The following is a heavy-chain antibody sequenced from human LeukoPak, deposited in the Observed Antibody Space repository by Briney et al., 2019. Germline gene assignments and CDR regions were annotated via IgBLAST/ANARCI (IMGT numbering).Heavy chain of an antibody. V-gene: IGHV4-31*03. J-gene: IGHJ5*02. CDR1: GGSISSGGYY. D-gene: IGHD6-19*01. CDR2: IYYSGST. Sequence: SETLPLTCTVSGGSISSGGYYWSRIRQHPGKGLEWIGYIYYSGSTYYNPSLKSRVTISVDTSKNQFSLKLSSVTAADTAVYYCARGRPGTKKQWLVLRTGSYNWFDPWGQGTLVTVSS. CDR3: ARGRPGTKKQWLVLRTGSYNWFDP.